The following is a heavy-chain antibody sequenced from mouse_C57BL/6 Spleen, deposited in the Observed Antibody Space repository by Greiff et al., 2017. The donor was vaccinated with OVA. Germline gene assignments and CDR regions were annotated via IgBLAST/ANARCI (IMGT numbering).Heavy chain of an antibody. Sequence: VQLQQSGPELVKPGASVKIPCKASGYTFTDYNMDWVKQSHGKSLEWIGDINPNNGGNIYNQKFKGKATLTVDKSSSTAYMELRSLTSEDTAVYYCARDGIEGYWYFDVWGTGTTVTVSS. CDR1: GYTFTDYN. J-gene: IGHJ1*03. D-gene: IGHD2-3*01. CDR2: INPNNGGN. CDR3: ARDGIEGYWYFDV. V-gene: IGHV1-18*01.